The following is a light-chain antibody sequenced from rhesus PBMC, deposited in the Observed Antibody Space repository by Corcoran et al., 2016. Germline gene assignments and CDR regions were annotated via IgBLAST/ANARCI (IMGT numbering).Light chain of an antibody. CDR1: QSLLYCEDGNIY. Sequence: DIVMTQTPLSLPVSPGEPASISCRSSQSLLYCEDGNIYLEWYLQKPGQSPQPLIYEVSNRAFGVPDRFSGSGSDTDFTLEISGVEAGDVGVYSCVPGIEDPFTFGPGTKLDIK. CDR2: EVS. CDR3: VPGIEDPFT. J-gene: IGKJ3*01. V-gene: IGKV2S20*01.